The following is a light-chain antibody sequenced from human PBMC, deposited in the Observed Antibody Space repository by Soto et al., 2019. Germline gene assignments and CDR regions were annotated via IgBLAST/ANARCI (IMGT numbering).Light chain of an antibody. J-gene: IGLJ3*02. CDR1: SSDIGGYNY. Sequence: QSVLTQPASVSGSPGQSITISCTGTSSDIGGYNYVSWFQHHPGKVPKLIIYDVSNRPSGVSNRFSGSKSGSTASLTISGLQADDEADYYCNSYTSGSTWVFGGGTKVTVL. CDR3: NSYTSGSTWV. V-gene: IGLV2-14*03. CDR2: DVS.